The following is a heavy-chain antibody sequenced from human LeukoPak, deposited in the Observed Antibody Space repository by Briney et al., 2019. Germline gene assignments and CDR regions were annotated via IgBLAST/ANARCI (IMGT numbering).Heavy chain of an antibody. CDR2: GGSGGST. J-gene: IGHJ6*03. V-gene: IGHV3-23*01. CDR1: GFIFSSYA. Sequence: PGGSLRLSCAASGFIFSSYAMSWVRQAPGKGLEWVSYGGSGGSTYYAGSVKGRFTVSRDNSKSTLYLQMNSLTAEDTAVYYCAKMRGQYYHSYYMDAWGKGTTVTVSS. CDR3: AKMRGQYYHSYYMDA.